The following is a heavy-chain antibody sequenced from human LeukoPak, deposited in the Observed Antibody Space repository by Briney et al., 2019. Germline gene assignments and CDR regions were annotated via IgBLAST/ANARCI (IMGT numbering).Heavy chain of an antibody. CDR2: LSGNSGIT. V-gene: IGHV3-23*01. Sequence: GGSLRLSCTASGFSFSDYSMNWVRQAPGQELQWVSILSGNSGITFDADSVRGRFTISRDNSKNTLYLLMNSLRAEDTAMYYCARGQMTATRHLDHWGQGTLVTVSS. CDR1: GFSFSDYS. CDR3: ARGQMTATRHLDH. J-gene: IGHJ4*02.